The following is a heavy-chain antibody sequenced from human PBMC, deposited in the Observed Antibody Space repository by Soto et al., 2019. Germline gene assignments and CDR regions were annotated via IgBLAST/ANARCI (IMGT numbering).Heavy chain of an antibody. Sequence: SETLSLTCAFYGGSFSGYYWSWIRQPPGKGLEWLGDINPSGSTNYNPSLKSRVIMSVDTSKKRFSLNVTSVTAADTAVYYCARGARRRPPRDAFDIWGQGTMVTVSS. V-gene: IGHV4-34*01. J-gene: IGHJ3*02. CDR3: ARGARRRPPRDAFDI. CDR1: GGSFSGYY. CDR2: INPSGST.